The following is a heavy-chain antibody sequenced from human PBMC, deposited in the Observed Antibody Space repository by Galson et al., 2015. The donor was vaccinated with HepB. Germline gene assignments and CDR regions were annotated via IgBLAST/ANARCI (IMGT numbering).Heavy chain of an antibody. J-gene: IGHJ5*02. CDR2: INHSGST. CDR1: GGSFSGYY. V-gene: IGHV4-34*01. Sequence: ETLSLTCAVYGGSFSGYYWSWIRQPPGKGLEWIGEINHSGSTNYNPSLKSRVTISVDTSKNQFSLKLSSVTAADTAVYYCARGRYMGSGRLGPWGQGTLVTVSS. D-gene: IGHD3-16*01. CDR3: ARGRYMGSGRLGP.